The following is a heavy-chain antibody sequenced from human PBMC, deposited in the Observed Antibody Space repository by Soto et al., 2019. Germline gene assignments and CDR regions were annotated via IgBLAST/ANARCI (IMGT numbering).Heavy chain of an antibody. CDR1: GYTFTTHD. CDR2: MNTNTNST. D-gene: IGHD3-16*01. Sequence: QVQLVQSGAEAKRPGASVKVSCKASGYTFTTHDIHWVRQAPGQGLEWMGWMNTNTNSTDCAQKFQGRVTLTWNTSISTAYLELRRLKCDDTAVYYCAREVGEVVETTSLWFDPWGQGTLVTVSS. J-gene: IGHJ5*02. V-gene: IGHV1-8*01. CDR3: AREVGEVVETTSLWFDP.